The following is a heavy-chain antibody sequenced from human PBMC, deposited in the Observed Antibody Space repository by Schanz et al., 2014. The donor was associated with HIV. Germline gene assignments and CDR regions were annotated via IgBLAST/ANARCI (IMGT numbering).Heavy chain of an antibody. CDR2: INPNSGAT. D-gene: IGHD2-8*01. V-gene: IGHV1-2*02. CDR1: GHIFTGYL. J-gene: IGHJ6*02. CDR3: ARDTNFVLDV. Sequence: QVQLVQSGAEVKEPGASVKVSCKPYGHIFTGYLMHWVRQAPGQGLEWMGWINPNSGATDSAQKFQGRVTMTRDTSISTAFMELSSRRSDDTAVYYSARDTNFVLDVWGQGTTVTVSS.